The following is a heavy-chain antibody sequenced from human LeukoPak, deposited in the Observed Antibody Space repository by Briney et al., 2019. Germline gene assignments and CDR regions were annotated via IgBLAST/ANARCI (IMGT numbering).Heavy chain of an antibody. V-gene: IGHV3-23*01. CDR3: ARDGPCGGDCYSPDY. CDR2: ISGSGGST. J-gene: IGHJ4*02. CDR1: GFTFSSYA. D-gene: IGHD2-21*02. Sequence: GGSLRLSCAASGFTFSSYAMSWVRQAAGKGLEWVSAISGSGGSTYYADSVKGRFTISRDNSKNTLYLQMNSLRAEDTAVYYCARDGPCGGDCYSPDYWGQGTLVTVSS.